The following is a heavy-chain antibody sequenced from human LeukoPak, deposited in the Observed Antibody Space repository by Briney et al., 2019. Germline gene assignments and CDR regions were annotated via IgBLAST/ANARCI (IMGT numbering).Heavy chain of an antibody. D-gene: IGHD3-10*01. CDR1: GGSFSGYY. J-gene: IGHJ4*02. CDR2: INHSGST. Sequence: MASETLSLTCAVYGGSFSGYYWSWIRQPPGKGLVWIEEINHSGSTNYNPSLKSRVTISVDTSKNQFSLKLSSVTAADTAVYYCARRSEYYYGSGSWVYWGQGTLVTVSS. CDR3: ARRSEYYYGSGSWVY. V-gene: IGHV4-34*01.